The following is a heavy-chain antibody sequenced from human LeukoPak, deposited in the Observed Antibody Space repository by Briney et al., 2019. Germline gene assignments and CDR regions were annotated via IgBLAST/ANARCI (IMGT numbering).Heavy chain of an antibody. CDR2: IYSGGST. J-gene: IGHJ4*02. V-gene: IGHV3-53*01. Sequence: PGGSLRLSCAASGFTVSSNYMSWVRQAPGKGLEWVSVIYSGGSTYYADSVKGRFTISRDNSKNTLYLQMNSLRAEDTAVYYCARDSGYSGYDRVGYWGQGTLVTVSS. D-gene: IGHD5-12*01. CDR1: GFTVSSNY. CDR3: ARDSGYSGYDRVGY.